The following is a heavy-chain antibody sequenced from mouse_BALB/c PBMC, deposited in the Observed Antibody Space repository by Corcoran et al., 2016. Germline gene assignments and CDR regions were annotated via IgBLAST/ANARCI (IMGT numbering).Heavy chain of an antibody. J-gene: IGHJ4*01. CDR3: AKDYDSSYALDY. CDR2: INPYDGGT. Sequence: EVQLQQSGPELVKPGASMKISCKASGYSFTGHTMNWVKQSHGKNLEWIGLINPYDGGTSYNQKFKGKATLIVDKSSSTAYMELLSLTSEDSAVYYCAKDYDSSYALDYWGQGTSVTVSS. D-gene: IGHD1-1*01. CDR1: GYSFTGHT. V-gene: IGHV1-18*01.